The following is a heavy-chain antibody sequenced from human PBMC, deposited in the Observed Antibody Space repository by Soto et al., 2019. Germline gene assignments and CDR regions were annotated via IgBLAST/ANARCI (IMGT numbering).Heavy chain of an antibody. CDR3: ARDRGSPRCSSTSCYTASSWFDP. CDR1: GGTFSSYA. V-gene: IGHV1-69*01. J-gene: IGHJ5*02. CDR2: VIPIFGTA. Sequence: QVQLVQSGAEVKKPGSSVKVSCKASGGTFSSYAISWVRQAPGQGLEWMGGVIPIFGTANYAQKFQGRVTITADESTSTPYMELSSLRSEDAAVYYCARDRGSPRCSSTSCYTASSWFDPWGQGTLVTVSS. D-gene: IGHD2-2*02.